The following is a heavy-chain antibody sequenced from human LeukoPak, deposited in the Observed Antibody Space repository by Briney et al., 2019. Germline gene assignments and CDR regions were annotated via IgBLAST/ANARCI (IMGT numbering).Heavy chain of an antibody. V-gene: IGHV3-74*01. D-gene: IGHD3-10*01. CDR2: INSDGSST. CDR1: GFTFSGHW. CDR3: ARGPYTSGTYKWGDY. Sequence: GGSLRLSCAASGFTFSGHWMHWVRHVPGKGLVWVSRINSDGSSTSYADSVKGRFTISRDNAKNTLYLQMDSLRAEDTAVYYCARGPYTSGTYKWGDYWGQGTRVTVSS. J-gene: IGHJ4*02.